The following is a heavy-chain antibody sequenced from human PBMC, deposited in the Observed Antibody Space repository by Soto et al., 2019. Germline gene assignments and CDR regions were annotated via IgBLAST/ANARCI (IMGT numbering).Heavy chain of an antibody. CDR1: GFTFDDYA. J-gene: IGHJ4*02. CDR3: AKVGFAYSSSWGYNY. V-gene: IGHV3-9*01. CDR2: ISWNSGSI. D-gene: IGHD6-13*01. Sequence: EVQLVESGGGLVQPGRSLRLSCAASGFTFDDYAMHWVRQAPGKGLEWVSGISWNSGSIGYADSVKGRFTISRDNAKNSMYLQMNSLRAEDTALYYCAKVGFAYSSSWGYNYWGQGTLVTVSS.